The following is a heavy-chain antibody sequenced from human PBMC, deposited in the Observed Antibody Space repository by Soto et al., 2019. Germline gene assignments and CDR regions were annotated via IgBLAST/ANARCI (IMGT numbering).Heavy chain of an antibody. Sequence: ASVKVSCKASGYTFTSYGISRVRQAPGQGLEWMGWISAYNGNTNYAQKLQGRVTMTTDTSTSTAYMELRSLRSDDTAVYYCARVRPGGYYDSSGQHWFDPWGQGTRVTVSS. V-gene: IGHV1-18*01. CDR3: ARVRPGGYYDSSGQHWFDP. CDR2: ISAYNGNT. J-gene: IGHJ5*02. CDR1: GYTFTSYG. D-gene: IGHD3-22*01.